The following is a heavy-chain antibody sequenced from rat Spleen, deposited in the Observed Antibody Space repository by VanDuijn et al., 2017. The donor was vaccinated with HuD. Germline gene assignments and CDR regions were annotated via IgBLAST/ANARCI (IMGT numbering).Heavy chain of an antibody. CDR1: GFTFSDYN. D-gene: IGHD1-11*01. J-gene: IGHJ2*01. Sequence: EVQLVESGGGLVQPGRSLKLSCAASGFTFSDYNMAWVRQAPKKGLEWVATIIYDGSSTYYRDSVKGRFTISRDNAKSTLYLQMDSLRSEDTATYYCVKTTEGITPHFDYWGQGVMVTVSS. V-gene: IGHV5S10*01. CDR2: IIYDGSST. CDR3: VKTTEGITPHFDY.